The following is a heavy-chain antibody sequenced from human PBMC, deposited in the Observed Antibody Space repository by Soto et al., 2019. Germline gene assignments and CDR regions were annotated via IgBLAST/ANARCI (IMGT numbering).Heavy chain of an antibody. J-gene: IGHJ4*02. CDR2: ISTSSGDT. Sequence: QVHLVQSGAEVKKPGASVKVSCKASGYTFNRYAIHWVRQAPGQSLEGMGWISTSSGDTKYSEKIQGRATITRDTSASTAYLELGSLSSKDTAVYYCARDIQDCSGGSCGYYFDYWGQGTLVTVSA. V-gene: IGHV1-3*04. CDR1: GYTFNRYA. CDR3: ARDIQDCSGGSCGYYFDY. D-gene: IGHD2-15*01.